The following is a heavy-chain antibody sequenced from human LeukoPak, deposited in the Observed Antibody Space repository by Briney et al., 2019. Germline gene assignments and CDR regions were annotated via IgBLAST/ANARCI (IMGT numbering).Heavy chain of an antibody. CDR1: GFTFSSYD. CDR2: MSSSGSTI. J-gene: IGHJ4*02. V-gene: IGHV3-48*01. D-gene: IGHD5-24*01. CDR3: ASEPDNVEMATTNDY. Sequence: GGSLRLSCAASGFTFSSYDMNWVRQAPGKGLEWVSYMSSSGSTIHYADSVKGRFTISRDNAKNSLYLQMNSLRAEDTAVYYCASEPDNVEMATTNDYWGQGTLVTVSS.